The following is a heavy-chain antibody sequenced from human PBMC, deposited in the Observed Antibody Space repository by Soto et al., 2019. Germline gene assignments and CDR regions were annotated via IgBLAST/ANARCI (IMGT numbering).Heavy chain of an antibody. J-gene: IGHJ6*03. CDR1: GFTFGDYA. V-gene: IGHV3-49*03. CDR3: TRDKRGYSGYEYYYYYYMDV. CDR2: IRSKAYGGTT. Sequence: GGSLRLSCTASGFTFGDYAMSWFRQAPGKGLEWVGFIRSKAYGGTTEYAASVKGRFTISRDYSKSIAYLQMNSLKTEDTAVYYCTRDKRGYSGYEYYYYYYMDVWGKGTTLTVSS. D-gene: IGHD5-12*01.